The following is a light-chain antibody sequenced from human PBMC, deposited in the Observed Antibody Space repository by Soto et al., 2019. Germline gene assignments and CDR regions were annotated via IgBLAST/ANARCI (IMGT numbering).Light chain of an antibody. V-gene: IGKV3-15*01. CDR2: GAS. CDR3: QQYNNWPLT. Sequence: EFVMTQSPATLSVSPGERATLSCRASQSVSSNLAGYQQKPGQAPRLLIYGASTRATGIPARFSGSGSGTEFTLTISSLQSEDFAVYYCQQYNNWPLTFGGGTKVDIK. CDR1: QSVSSN. J-gene: IGKJ4*01.